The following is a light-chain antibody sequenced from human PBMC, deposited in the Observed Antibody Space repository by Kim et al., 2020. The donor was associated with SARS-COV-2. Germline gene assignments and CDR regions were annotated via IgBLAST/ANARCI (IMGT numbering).Light chain of an antibody. CDR1: QAISKY. CDR2: LAS. Sequence: GDRVTITCRTSQAISKYLAWYQQKPGKVPKLLIYLASTLQSGVPSRFSGSGSGTDFTLTISSLQPEDVATYYCQKYDDAPLAFGGGTKV. CDR3: QKYDDAPLA. V-gene: IGKV1-27*01. J-gene: IGKJ4*01.